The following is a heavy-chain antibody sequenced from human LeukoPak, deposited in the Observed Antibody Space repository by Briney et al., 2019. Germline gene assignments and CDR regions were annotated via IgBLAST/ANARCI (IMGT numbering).Heavy chain of an antibody. CDR1: GFTFSSYA. J-gene: IGHJ5*02. CDR2: ISYDGSNK. V-gene: IGHV3-30-3*01. CDR3: AKEINYDFWSGNWFDP. D-gene: IGHD3-3*01. Sequence: GSLRLSCAASGFTFSSYAMHWVRQAPGKGLEWVAVISYDGSNKYYADSVKGRFTISRDNSKNTLYLQMNSLRAEDTAVYYCAKEINYDFWSGNWFDPWGQGTLVTVSS.